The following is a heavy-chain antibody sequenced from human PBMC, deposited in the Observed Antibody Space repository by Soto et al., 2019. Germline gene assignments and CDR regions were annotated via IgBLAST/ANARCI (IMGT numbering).Heavy chain of an antibody. CDR3: ARSSPGYSSQISLADLPSFDY. V-gene: IGHV1-18*01. Sequence: GASVKVSCKASGYTFTSYGISWVRQAPGQGLEWMGWISAYNGNTNYAQKLQGRVTMTTDTSTSTAYMELRSLRSDDTAVYYCARSSPGYSSQISLADLPSFDYWDQGTLVTVS. D-gene: IGHD6-19*01. J-gene: IGHJ4*02. CDR1: GYTFTSYG. CDR2: ISAYNGNT.